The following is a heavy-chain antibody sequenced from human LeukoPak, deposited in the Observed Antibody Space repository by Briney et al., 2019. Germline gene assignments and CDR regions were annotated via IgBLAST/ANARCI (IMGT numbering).Heavy chain of an antibody. Sequence: PSETLSLTCTVSGGSISSSSYYWGWIRQPPGKGLEWIGSIYYSGSTYYNPSLKSRVTISVDTSKNQFSLKLSSVTAADTAVYYCASSSRRYSVGATHVDYWGQGTLVTVSS. V-gene: IGHV4-39*01. CDR3: ASSSRRYSVGATHVDY. J-gene: IGHJ4*02. D-gene: IGHD1-26*01. CDR2: IYYSGST. CDR1: GGSISSSSYY.